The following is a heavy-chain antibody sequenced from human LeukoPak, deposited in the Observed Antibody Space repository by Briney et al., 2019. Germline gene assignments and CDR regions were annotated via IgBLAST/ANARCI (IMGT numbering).Heavy chain of an antibody. CDR3: AKGRLAFDI. V-gene: IGHV3-30*18. CDR2: ISYDGSNK. CDR1: VFTFSSYG. J-gene: IGHJ3*02. Sequence: PGRSLRLSCAASVFTFSSYGMHWVRQAPGKGLEWVAVISYDGSNKYYADSVKGRFTISRDNSKNTLYLQMNSLRAEDTAVYYCAKGRLAFDIWAKGQWSPSLQ.